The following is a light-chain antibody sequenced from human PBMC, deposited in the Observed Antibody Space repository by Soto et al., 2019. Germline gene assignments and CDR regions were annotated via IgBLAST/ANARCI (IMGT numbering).Light chain of an antibody. J-gene: IGLJ1*01. Sequence: QSVLTQPRSVSGSPGQSLTISCTGTSSDVGGYNYVSWYQQYPGKVPKLMIYDVTKRPSGVPDRFSGSKSGNTASLTISGLQAEDVADYYSSSHAGIYTYVFGTGTKVTVL. V-gene: IGLV2-11*01. CDR1: SSDVGGYNY. CDR3: SSHAGIYTYV. CDR2: DVT.